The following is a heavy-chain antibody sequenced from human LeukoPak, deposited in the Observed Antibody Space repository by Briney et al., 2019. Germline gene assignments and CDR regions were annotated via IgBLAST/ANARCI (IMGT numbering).Heavy chain of an antibody. V-gene: IGHV4-39*07. CDR1: GGSISSSSYY. J-gene: IGHJ1*01. D-gene: IGHD6-19*01. CDR2: IYYSGST. CDR3: ATNQYSSGWYGAEYFQH. Sequence: SETLSLTCTVSGGSISSSSYYWGWIRQPPGKELEWIGSIYYSGSTYYNPSLKSRVTISVDTSKNQFSLKLSSVTAADTAVYYCATNQYSSGWYGAEYFQHWGQGTLVTVSS.